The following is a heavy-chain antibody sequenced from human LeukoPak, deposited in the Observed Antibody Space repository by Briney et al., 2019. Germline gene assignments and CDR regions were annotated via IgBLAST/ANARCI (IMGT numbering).Heavy chain of an antibody. V-gene: IGHV3-74*01. Sequence: GGSLGLSCAASGFTFSSHWMHWVRQVPGKGLVWVSRINADGSSTSHADSVKGRFTISRDSAKNTLYLQMNSLRAEDTAVYYCAREQLVYDLWGQGTLVTVSS. D-gene: IGHD6-6*01. CDR1: GFTFSSHW. CDR2: INADGSST. CDR3: AREQLVYDL. J-gene: IGHJ5*02.